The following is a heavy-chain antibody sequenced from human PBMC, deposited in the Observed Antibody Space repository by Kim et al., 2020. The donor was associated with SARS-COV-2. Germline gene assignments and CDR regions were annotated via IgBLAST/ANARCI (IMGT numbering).Heavy chain of an antibody. Sequence: SETLSLTCAVYGGSFSGYYWSWIRQPPGKGLEWIGEINHSGSTNYNPSLKSRVTISVDTSKNQFSLKLSSVTAADTAVYYCARVGAAAGTKPPRVWHLLLDYWGQGTLVTVSS. CDR1: GGSFSGYY. D-gene: IGHD6-13*01. J-gene: IGHJ4*02. CDR2: INHSGST. CDR3: ARVGAAAGTKPPRVWHLLLDY. V-gene: IGHV4-34*01.